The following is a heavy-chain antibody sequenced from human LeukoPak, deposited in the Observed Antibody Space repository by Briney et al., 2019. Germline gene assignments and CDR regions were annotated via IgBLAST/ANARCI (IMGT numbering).Heavy chain of an antibody. J-gene: IGHJ4*02. CDR1: GFTVSSYE. V-gene: IGHV3-48*03. CDR2: ISCSGSTI. Sequence: PGGSLRLSCAASGFTVSSYEMNWVRQAPGKGLEWVSYISCSGSTIYYADSVKGRFTISRDNVKNSLYLQMNSLRAEDTAVYYCARYGRLGGNSFDYWGQGTLVTVSS. CDR3: ARYGRLGGNSFDY. D-gene: IGHD4-23*01.